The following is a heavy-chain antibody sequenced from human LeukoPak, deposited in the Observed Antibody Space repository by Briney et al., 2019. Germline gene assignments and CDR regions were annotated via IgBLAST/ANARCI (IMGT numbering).Heavy chain of an antibody. J-gene: IGHJ4*02. CDR1: GGSFSGYY. V-gene: IGHV4-34*01. D-gene: IGHD6-6*01. CDR3: ARPDEYSSSSGYYFDY. CDR2: INRSGST. Sequence: PSETLSLTCAVYGGSFSGYYWSWIRQPPGKGLEWIGEINRSGSTNYNPSLKSRVTISVDTSKNQFSLKLSSVTAADTAVYYCARPDEYSSSSGYYFDYWGQGTLVTVSS.